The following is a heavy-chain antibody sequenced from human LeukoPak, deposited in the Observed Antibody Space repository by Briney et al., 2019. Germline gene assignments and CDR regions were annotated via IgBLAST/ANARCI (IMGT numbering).Heavy chain of an antibody. Sequence: GGSLRLSCAASGFAFSGYAMHWVRQAPGKGLEYVSAISDDGTSTYYANSVRGRFTISRDNSKNTLDLQMGSLRPEDMAVYYCATLMVDKYPLNRYYMDVWGKGTTVTVSS. J-gene: IGHJ6*03. CDR1: GFAFSGYA. D-gene: IGHD5-12*01. CDR2: ISDDGTST. V-gene: IGHV3-64*01. CDR3: ATLMVDKYPLNRYYMDV.